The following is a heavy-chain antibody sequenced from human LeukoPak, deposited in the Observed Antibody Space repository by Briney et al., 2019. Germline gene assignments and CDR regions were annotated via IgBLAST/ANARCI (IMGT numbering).Heavy chain of an antibody. CDR1: GFTVSSNY. CDR2: IYSGGST. D-gene: IGHD2-15*01. Sequence: GGSLRLSCAASGFTVSSNYTSWVRQAPGKGPEWVSVIYSGGSTYYADSVKGRFTISRDNSKNTLYLQMNSLRAEDTAVYYRASPRYCSGGSCYRPFDYWGQGTLVTVSS. CDR3: ASPRYCSGGSCYRPFDY. V-gene: IGHV3-66*02. J-gene: IGHJ4*02.